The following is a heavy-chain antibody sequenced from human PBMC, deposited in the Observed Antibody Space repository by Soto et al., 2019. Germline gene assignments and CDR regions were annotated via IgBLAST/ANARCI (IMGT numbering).Heavy chain of an antibody. V-gene: IGHV1-18*01. CDR2: ISGYNGDT. Sequence: ASVRVSCKASGYTFTRYGISWVRQAPGQGLEWMGWISGYNGDTNYAQKFQDRVSMTIDTSTGTAYMELRSLTSDDTAIYYCAKNGQPPYYYYGLDVWGQGTKVTVSS. CDR3: AKNGQPPYYYYGLDV. J-gene: IGHJ6*02. D-gene: IGHD2-8*01. CDR1: GYTFTRYG.